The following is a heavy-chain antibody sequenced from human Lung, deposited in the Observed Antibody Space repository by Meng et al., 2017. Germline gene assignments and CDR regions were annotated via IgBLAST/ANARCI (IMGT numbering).Heavy chain of an antibody. J-gene: IGHJ4*02. CDR3: ARGPTTMAHDFDY. CDR1: GGSFSDYY. Sequence: VQLQKWGQVLLQPSETLPLPCVVSGGSFSDYYWSWIRQPPGKGLEWIGEINHSGSTHYNPSLESRATISVDTSQNNLSLKLSSVTAADSAVYYCARGPTTMAHDFDYWGQGTLVTVSS. CDR2: INHSGST. D-gene: IGHD4-11*01. V-gene: IGHV4-34*01.